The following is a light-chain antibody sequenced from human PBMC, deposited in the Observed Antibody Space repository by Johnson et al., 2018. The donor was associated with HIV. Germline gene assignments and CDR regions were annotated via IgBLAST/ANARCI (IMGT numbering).Light chain of an antibody. CDR2: ENN. CDR1: SSNIGNNY. CDR3: GTWDSSLSAGV. V-gene: IGLV1-51*02. J-gene: IGLJ1*01. Sequence: LTQPPSVSAAPGQKVTISCSGSSSNIGNNYVSWYQQLTGTAPKLLIYENNKRPSGIPDRFSGSKFGTSATLGITGLQTGDAADYYCGTWDSSLSAGVFGTGTKVTV.